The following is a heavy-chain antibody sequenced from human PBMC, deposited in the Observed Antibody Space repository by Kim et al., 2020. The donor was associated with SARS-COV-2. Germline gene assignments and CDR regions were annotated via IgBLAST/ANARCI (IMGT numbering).Heavy chain of an antibody. J-gene: IGHJ4*02. CDR3: ARDQSAGYSSSWNDY. Sequence: ADSVKGRFPISGDNSKDTLYLQMNSLRAEDTAVYYCARDQSAGYSSSWNDYWGQGTLVTVSS. V-gene: IGHV3-30*07. D-gene: IGHD6-13*01.